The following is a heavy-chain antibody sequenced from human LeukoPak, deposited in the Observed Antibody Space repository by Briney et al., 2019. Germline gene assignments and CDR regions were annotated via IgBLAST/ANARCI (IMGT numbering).Heavy chain of an antibody. V-gene: IGHV4-39*07. J-gene: IGHJ4*02. CDR1: GGSISSSSYY. D-gene: IGHD3-10*01. CDR2: IYYSGST. CDR3: ASLGPYGSGSIGVY. Sequence: SETLSLTCTVSGGSISSSSYYWGWIRQPPGKGLEWIGSIYYSGSTYYNPSLKSRVTISVDTSKNQFSLKLSSVTAADTAVYYCASLGPYGSGSIGVYWGQGTLVTVSS.